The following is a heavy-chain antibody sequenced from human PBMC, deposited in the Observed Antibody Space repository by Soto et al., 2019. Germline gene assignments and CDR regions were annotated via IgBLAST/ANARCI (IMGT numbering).Heavy chain of an antibody. J-gene: IGHJ3*02. Sequence: ASVEVSCKASGYTFTSYGISCVRQAPAQGLEWMGWISAYNGNTNYAQKLQGRVTMTTDTSTSTAYMELRSLRSDDTAVYYCARDLTMIVVVMDAFDIWGQGTMVTVSS. CDR2: ISAYNGNT. CDR3: ARDLTMIVVVMDAFDI. CDR1: GYTFTSYG. V-gene: IGHV1-18*01. D-gene: IGHD3-22*01.